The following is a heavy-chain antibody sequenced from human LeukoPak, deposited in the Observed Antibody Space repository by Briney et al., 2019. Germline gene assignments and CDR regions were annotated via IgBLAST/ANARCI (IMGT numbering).Heavy chain of an antibody. J-gene: IGHJ4*02. CDR1: GFTFSRYS. D-gene: IGHD5-24*01. Sequence: GGSLRLSCAASGFTFSRYSMNWVRQAPGKGPQWVSYISSSGSAISYADSVRGRFTISRDNAKNSLYLQMNSLRDEDTAVYYCARDGEMATNPYYFDYWGQGTLVTVSS. CDR3: ARDGEMATNPYYFDY. CDR2: ISSSGSAI. V-gene: IGHV3-48*02.